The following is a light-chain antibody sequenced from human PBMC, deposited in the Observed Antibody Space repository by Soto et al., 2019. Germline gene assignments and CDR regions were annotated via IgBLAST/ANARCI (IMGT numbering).Light chain of an antibody. CDR2: LGS. Sequence: DIVMTQSPLSLPVTPGEPASISCRSSQSLLHSNGYNYLDWYLQKPGQSPQLLIYLGSNRASGVSDRFSGIGSGTDFTLKISRVEAEDVGVYYCMQALQTPGFGQGTRLEIK. CDR3: MQALQTPG. J-gene: IGKJ5*01. CDR1: QSLLHSNGYNY. V-gene: IGKV2-28*01.